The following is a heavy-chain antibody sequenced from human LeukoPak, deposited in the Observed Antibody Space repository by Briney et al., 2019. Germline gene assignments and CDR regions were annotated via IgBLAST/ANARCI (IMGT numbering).Heavy chain of an antibody. CDR3: ARDPDTAMGGAAFDI. J-gene: IGHJ3*02. CDR2: IIPIFGTA. CDR1: GGTFSSYA. V-gene: IGHV1-69*13. Sequence: ASVKVSCKASGGTFSSYAISRVRQAPGQGLEWMGGIIPIFGTANYAQKFQGRVTITADESTSTAYMELSSLRSEDTAVYYCARDPDTAMGGAAFDIWGQGTMVTVSS. D-gene: IGHD5-18*01.